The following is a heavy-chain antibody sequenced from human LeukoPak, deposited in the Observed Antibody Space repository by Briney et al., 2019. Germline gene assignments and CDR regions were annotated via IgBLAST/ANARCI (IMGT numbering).Heavy chain of an antibody. D-gene: IGHD5-24*01. J-gene: IGHJ4*02. CDR1: GFTFSSYW. Sequence: GGSLRLSCAASGFTFSSYWMHWVRQAPGKGLVWVSRINSDGGSTSYADSVKGRFTISRDNAKNTLYLQMNSLRAEDTAVYYCARENVEMATIGDYWGQGTLVTVSS. V-gene: IGHV3-74*01. CDR3: ARENVEMATIGDY. CDR2: INSDGGST.